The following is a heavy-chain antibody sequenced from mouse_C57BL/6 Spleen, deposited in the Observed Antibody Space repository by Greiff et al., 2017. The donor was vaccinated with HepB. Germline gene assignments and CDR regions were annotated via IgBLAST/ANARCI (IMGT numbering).Heavy chain of an antibody. V-gene: IGHV1-50*01. CDR3: ARGKYYAMDY. CDR2: IDPSDSYT. J-gene: IGHJ4*01. CDR1: GYTFTSYW. Sequence: VQLQQPGAELVKPGASVKLSCKASGYTFTSYWMQWVKQRPGQGLEWIGEIDPSDSYTNYNQKFKGKATLTVDTSSSTAYMQLSSLTSEDSAVYYCARGKYYAMDYWGRGTSVTVSS.